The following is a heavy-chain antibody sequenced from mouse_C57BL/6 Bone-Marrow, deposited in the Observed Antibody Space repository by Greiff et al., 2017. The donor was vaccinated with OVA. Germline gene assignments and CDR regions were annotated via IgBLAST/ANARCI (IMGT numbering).Heavy chain of an antibody. J-gene: IGHJ3*01. CDR1: GFTFSSYG. V-gene: IGHV5-6*01. CDR2: ISSGGSYT. Sequence: VQLQQSGGDLVKPGGSLKLSCAASGFTFSSYGMSWVRQTPDKRLEWVATISSGGSYTYYPDSVKGRFTISRDNAKNTLYLQMSSLKSEDTAMYYCARYDYAWFAYWGQGTLVTVSA. CDR3: ARYDYAWFAY. D-gene: IGHD2-4*01.